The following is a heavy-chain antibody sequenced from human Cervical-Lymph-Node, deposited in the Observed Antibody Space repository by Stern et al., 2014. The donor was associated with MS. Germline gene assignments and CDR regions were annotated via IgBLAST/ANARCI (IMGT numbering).Heavy chain of an antibody. Sequence: VQLVQSGAAVKKPGASVKVSCKSSGYTFTSYGIRLVRNAPRPGLALMGWISAYNGNTNYAQKLQGRVTMTTDTSTSTAYMELRSLRSDDTAVYYCARGLLGSENAFDIWGQGTMVTVSS. J-gene: IGHJ3*02. V-gene: IGHV1-18*01. CDR3: ARGLLGSENAFDI. CDR2: ISAYNGNT. D-gene: IGHD2-15*01. CDR1: GYTFTSYG.